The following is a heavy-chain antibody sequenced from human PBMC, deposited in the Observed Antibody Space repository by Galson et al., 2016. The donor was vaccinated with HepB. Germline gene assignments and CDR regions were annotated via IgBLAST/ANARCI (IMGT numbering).Heavy chain of an antibody. V-gene: IGHV4-34*01. Sequence: SETLSLTCGVYGGSFTGYYCSWFRQPPGMGLEWIGEIHPSGSNSYNPSLGSRVTISLDTSKNQFSLKVDAVTAADTAVYFCSRGLDAYKAGNYWGQGTLVTVAA. CDR2: IHPSGSN. CDR3: SRGLDAYKAGNY. CDR1: GGSFTGYY. D-gene: IGHD5-24*01. J-gene: IGHJ4*02.